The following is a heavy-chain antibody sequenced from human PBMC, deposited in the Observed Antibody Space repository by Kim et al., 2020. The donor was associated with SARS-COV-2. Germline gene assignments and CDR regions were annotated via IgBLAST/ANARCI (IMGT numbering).Heavy chain of an antibody. J-gene: IGHJ4*02. CDR2: T. Sequence: TYDADSVKGRFTITRDNLKETLYLQMNSLRVDDTAVYFCATSGWSIALPRTWGQGTLVTVSS. CDR3: ATSGWSIALPRT. V-gene: IGHV3-23*05. D-gene: IGHD6-19*01.